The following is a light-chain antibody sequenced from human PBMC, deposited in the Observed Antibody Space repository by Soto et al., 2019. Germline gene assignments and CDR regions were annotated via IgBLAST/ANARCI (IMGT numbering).Light chain of an antibody. Sequence: DIQMIQSPSSLSASVGDRVTITCRASQGIGNYLAWFQQRPGKVPKLLIYAASTLQSGVPSRFSGSGSGTDFTLTISSLQPEDVATYYCQKYNSAPRAFGQGTKGEIK. J-gene: IGKJ1*01. CDR3: QKYNSAPRA. CDR1: QGIGNY. CDR2: AAS. V-gene: IGKV1-27*01.